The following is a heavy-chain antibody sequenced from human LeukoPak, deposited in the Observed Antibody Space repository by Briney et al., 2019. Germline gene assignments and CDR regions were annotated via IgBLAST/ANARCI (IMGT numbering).Heavy chain of an antibody. V-gene: IGHV4-34*01. CDR3: ARVPLYGVIAAAGPSDY. Sequence: SETLSLTCAVYGGSFSGYYWSWIRQPPGKGLEWIGEINHSGSTNYNPSLKSRVTISVDTSKNQFSLKLSSVTAADTAVYYRARVPLYGVIAAAGPSDYWGQGTLVTVSS. CDR1: GGSFSGYY. J-gene: IGHJ4*02. D-gene: IGHD6-13*01. CDR2: INHSGST.